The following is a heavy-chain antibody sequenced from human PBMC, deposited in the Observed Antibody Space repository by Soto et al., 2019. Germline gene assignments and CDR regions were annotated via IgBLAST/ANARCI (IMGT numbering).Heavy chain of an antibody. CDR3: TTVFVF. J-gene: IGHJ1*01. CDR2: IDGGGTGT. D-gene: IGHD3-3*01. Sequence: GGSLRLSCAASGFTFTNYWMHWVRQVPGKGLVWVSRIDGGGTGTSYSDSVRGRFTISRDNAENTLYLQMNSLRAEDTAVYYCTTVFVFWGQGTPVTVSS. CDR1: GFTFTNYW. V-gene: IGHV3-74*01.